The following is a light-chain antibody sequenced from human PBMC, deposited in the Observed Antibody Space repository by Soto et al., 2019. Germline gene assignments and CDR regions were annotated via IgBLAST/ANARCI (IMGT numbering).Light chain of an antibody. V-gene: IGLV1-47*01. CDR3: AAWDDSLSVL. CDR1: SSNIGSNY. Sequence: QSVLTQPPSASGTPGQRVTISCSGSSSNIGSNYVYWYQQLPGTAPKLLIYRNNQRPSGVPDRFSGSKSGTSASLAISGLRCEDEADYYCAAWDDSLSVLFGGGTKVTVL. J-gene: IGLJ2*01. CDR2: RNN.